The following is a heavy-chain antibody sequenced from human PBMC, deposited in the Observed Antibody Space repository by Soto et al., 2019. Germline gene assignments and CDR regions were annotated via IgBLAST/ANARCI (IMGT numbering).Heavy chain of an antibody. V-gene: IGHV3-33*08. Sequence: GGSLRLSCAASGFTFSSYAMRWVRQAPGKGLEWVAVIWSDGNNRYNGGAVEGRFTISKDNSKNMLYLQMNDLRVEDTALYYCARDSIRVPADFDYWGQGTLVTVSS. CDR1: GFTFSSYA. D-gene: IGHD1-20*01. J-gene: IGHJ4*02. CDR3: ARDSIRVPADFDY. CDR2: IWSDGNNR.